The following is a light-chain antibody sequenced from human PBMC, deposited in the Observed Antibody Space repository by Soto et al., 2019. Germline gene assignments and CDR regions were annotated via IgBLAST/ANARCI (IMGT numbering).Light chain of an antibody. CDR2: AAS. Sequence: DIQITQSPSSLSASVGDRVTITCRASQSISSYLNWYQQKPGKAPKLLIYAASRLQSGVPSRFSGRGSGTDFTLTISSLQPEDFATYYCQQSYSTPDSFGGGTKVEIK. V-gene: IGKV1-39*01. CDR3: QQSYSTPDS. J-gene: IGKJ4*01. CDR1: QSISSY.